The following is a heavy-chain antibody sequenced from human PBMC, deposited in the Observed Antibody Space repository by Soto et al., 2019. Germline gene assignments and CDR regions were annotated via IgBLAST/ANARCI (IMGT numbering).Heavy chain of an antibody. CDR2: IIPILGTA. D-gene: IGHD6-13*01. J-gene: IGHJ4*02. Sequence: ASVKVSCKASGGTFSSYAISWVRQAPGQGLEWMGGIIPILGTANYAQKFQGRVTITADKSTSTAYMELSSLRSEDTAVYYCARGPRRPAYSSSWPDYWGQGTLVTVSS. CDR3: ARGPRRPAYSSSWPDY. V-gene: IGHV1-69*10. CDR1: GGTFSSYA.